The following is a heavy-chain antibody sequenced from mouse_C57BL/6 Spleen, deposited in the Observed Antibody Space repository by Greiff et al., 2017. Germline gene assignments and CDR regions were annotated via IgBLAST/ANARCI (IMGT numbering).Heavy chain of an antibody. CDR2: IHPKSGST. D-gene: IGHD2-4*01. Sequence: QVQLQQPGAELVKPGASVKLSCKASGYTFTSYWLHWVKQRPGQGLEWIGMIHPKSGSTNYNEKFKRKATLTVDKSSSTAYMQLSSLTSEDSAVYYCAREHDYGEGYWYFDVWGTGTTVTVSA. J-gene: IGHJ1*03. V-gene: IGHV1-64*01. CDR1: GYTFTSYW. CDR3: AREHDYGEGYWYFDV.